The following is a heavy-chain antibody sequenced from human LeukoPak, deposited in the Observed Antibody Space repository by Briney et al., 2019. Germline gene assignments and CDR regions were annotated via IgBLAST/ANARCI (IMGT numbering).Heavy chain of an antibody. CDR2: ISYSGTT. J-gene: IGHJ4*02. D-gene: IGHD6-13*01. Sequence: PETRSLTCTVSGGSISSYYWSWIWQPPGKGLEWIGYISYSGTTNYNPSLKSRVTISVAPSKNQFSLKLRSVTAPDTAVYYCARDRGNYFDYWGQATLVTVSS. CDR1: GGSISSYY. V-gene: IGHV4-59*01. CDR3: ARDRGNYFDY.